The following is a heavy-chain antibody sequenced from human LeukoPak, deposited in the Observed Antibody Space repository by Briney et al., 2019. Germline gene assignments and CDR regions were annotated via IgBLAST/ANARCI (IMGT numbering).Heavy chain of an antibody. CDR3: ARGGYGSGSYYPYFDY. V-gene: IGHV4-30-2*01. CDR1: GGSISSGGYS. Sequence: SETLSLTCAVSGGSISSGGYSWSRIRQPPGKGLEWIGYIYHSGSTYYNPSLKSRVTISVDRSKSQFSLKLSSVTAADTAVYYCARGGYGSGSYYPYFDYWGQGTLVTVSS. D-gene: IGHD3-10*01. CDR2: IYHSGST. J-gene: IGHJ4*02.